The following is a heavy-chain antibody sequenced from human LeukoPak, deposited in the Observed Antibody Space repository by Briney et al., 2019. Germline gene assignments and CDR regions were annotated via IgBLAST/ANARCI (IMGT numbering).Heavy chain of an antibody. J-gene: IGHJ4*02. CDR3: AKDQRPRGNYGYFDY. D-gene: IGHD1-26*01. CDR1: GFTFSTCG. V-gene: IGHV3-23*01. Sequence: GGSLRLSCAASGFTFSTCGMSWVRQAPGKGVEWVSSISDGGDYTYYADSVKGRFSISRDNSKNTLYLQMDRLRAEDTAVYYCAKDQRPRGNYGYFDYWGQGTLVTVSS. CDR2: ISDGGDYT.